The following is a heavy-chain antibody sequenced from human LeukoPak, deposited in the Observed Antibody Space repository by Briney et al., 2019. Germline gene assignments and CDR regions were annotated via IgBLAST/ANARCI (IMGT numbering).Heavy chain of an antibody. D-gene: IGHD3-22*01. CDR3: VTYYFNSSGPKKNY. V-gene: IGHV4-34*01. Sequence: SETLSLTCAVYGGSFSGYYWSWIRQPPGKGLEWIGEINHSGSTNYNPSLKSRVTISVDTSKKQFSLKLSSVTAADTAVYYCVTYYFNSSGPKKNYWGQGTLVTVSS. CDR2: INHSGST. CDR1: GGSFSGYY. J-gene: IGHJ4*02.